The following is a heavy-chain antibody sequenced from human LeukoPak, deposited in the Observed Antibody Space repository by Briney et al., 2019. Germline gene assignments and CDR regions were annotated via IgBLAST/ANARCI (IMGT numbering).Heavy chain of an antibody. D-gene: IGHD2-2*01. CDR1: GGSISSYY. CDR3: ARLGDTMPRPGDI. CDR2: IYYSGSS. V-gene: IGHV4-59*01. Sequence: SETLSLTCTVSGGSISSYYWSWIRQPPGKGLEWVGYIYYSGSSNYNPSLMRRVTILVDTSKKQFSLKLSSVTAADTAVYYCARLGDTMPRPGDIGGQGTMVTVSS. J-gene: IGHJ3*02.